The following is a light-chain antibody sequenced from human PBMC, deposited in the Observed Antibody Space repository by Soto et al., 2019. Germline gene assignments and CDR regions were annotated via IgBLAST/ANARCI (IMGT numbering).Light chain of an antibody. CDR1: HSVNSRY. J-gene: IGKJ5*01. Sequence: EVVLTQSPGTLSLSPGERSTLSCRASHSVNSRYLAWHQHKPGQAPRLLIYDSATRATGIPDRFRGSGSGTEFTLTISSLQSEDFAVYYCQQYHNWPITFGQGTRREIK. CDR3: QQYHNWPIT. CDR2: DSA. V-gene: IGKV3D-15*01.